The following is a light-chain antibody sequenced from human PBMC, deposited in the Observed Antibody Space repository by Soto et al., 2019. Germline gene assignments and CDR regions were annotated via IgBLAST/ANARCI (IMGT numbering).Light chain of an antibody. Sequence: EIVMTQSPGTLYVCPGERATLRCGASQSVSSYLAWYQQKPGQAPRLLIYDASNRATGIPARFSGSGSGTDFTLTISSLEPEDFAVYYCQQRSNWPPGGTFGQGTKVDI. CDR1: QSVSSY. CDR3: QQRSNWPPGGT. CDR2: DAS. V-gene: IGKV3-11*01. J-gene: IGKJ1*01.